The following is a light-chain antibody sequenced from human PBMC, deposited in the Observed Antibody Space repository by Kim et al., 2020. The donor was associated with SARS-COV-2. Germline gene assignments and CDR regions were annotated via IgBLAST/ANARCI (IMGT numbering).Light chain of an antibody. V-gene: IGLV2-14*03. CDR3: TSYTGADTVV. Sequence: GPSITSSCTVTSSLVGGYNYVTGDQQHPDKAPKLLIYDVSDRPSGVSTHFSGSKSGNTASLTISGLQAADEADYYCTSYTGADTVVFGGGTKLTVL. CDR1: SSLVGGYNY. CDR2: DVS. J-gene: IGLJ2*01.